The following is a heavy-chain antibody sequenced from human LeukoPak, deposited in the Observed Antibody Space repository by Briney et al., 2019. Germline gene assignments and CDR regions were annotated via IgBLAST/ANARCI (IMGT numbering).Heavy chain of an antibody. CDR2: IKDDGSAN. V-gene: IGHV3-7*01. D-gene: IGHD6-19*01. CDR1: GFAFSTYW. Sequence: GGSLRLSCAASGFAFSTYWMKWVCQAPGKGLEWVASIKDDGSANYYVDSVKGRFTISRDNAKNSLYLRMNSLRVEDTAVYYCARQKSGVAVAGPGDHWGQGTLVTVSS. J-gene: IGHJ4*02. CDR3: ARQKSGVAVAGPGDH.